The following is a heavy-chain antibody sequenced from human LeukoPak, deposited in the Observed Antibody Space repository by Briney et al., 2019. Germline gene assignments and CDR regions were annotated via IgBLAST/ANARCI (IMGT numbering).Heavy chain of an antibody. V-gene: IGHV4-61*02. CDR2: IYTSGST. J-gene: IGHJ6*03. D-gene: IGHD6-6*01. Sequence: SETLSLTCTVSGGSISSSSYYWGWIRQPAGKGLEWIGRIYTSGSTNYNPSLKSRVTISVDTSKNQFSLKLSSVTAADTAVYYCARDKYSSSSTVVYYYYYYMDVWGKGTTVTVSS. CDR1: GGSISSSSYY. CDR3: ARDKYSSSSTVVYYYYYYMDV.